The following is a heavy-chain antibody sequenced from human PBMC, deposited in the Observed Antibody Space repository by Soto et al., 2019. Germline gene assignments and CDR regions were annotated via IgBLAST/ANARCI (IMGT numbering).Heavy chain of an antibody. D-gene: IGHD2-2*01. Sequence: ASVKVSFKASGYTFTGYYMHWVRQAPGQGLEWMGWINPNSGGTNYAQKFQGWVTMTRDTSISTAYMELSRLRSDDTAVYYCACCSSTSCYSHDAFDIWGQGTMVTVSS. J-gene: IGHJ3*02. CDR2: INPNSGGT. V-gene: IGHV1-2*04. CDR3: ACCSSTSCYSHDAFDI. CDR1: GYTFTGYY.